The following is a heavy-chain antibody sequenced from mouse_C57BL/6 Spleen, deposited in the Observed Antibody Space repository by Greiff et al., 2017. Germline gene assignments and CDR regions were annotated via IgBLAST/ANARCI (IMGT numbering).Heavy chain of an antibody. V-gene: IGHV5-4*01. D-gene: IGHD3-3*01. J-gene: IGHJ3*01. CDR2: ISDGGSYT. CDR3: AREGDGFAY. CDR1: GFTFSSYA. Sequence: EVKVEESGGGLVKPGGSLKLSCAASGFTFSSYAMSWVRQTPEKRLEWVATISDGGSYTYYPDNVKGRFTISRDNAKNNLYLQMSHLKSEDTAMYYCAREGDGFAYWGQGTLVTVSA.